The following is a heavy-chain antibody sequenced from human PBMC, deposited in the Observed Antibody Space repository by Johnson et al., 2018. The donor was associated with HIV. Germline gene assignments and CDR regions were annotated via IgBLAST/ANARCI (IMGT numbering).Heavy chain of an antibody. CDR2: ISWNSGSI. V-gene: IGHV3-9*01. J-gene: IGHJ3*02. Sequence: VQLVESGGGLVQPGGSLRLSCAASGFTFDDYAMHWVRQAPGKGLEWVSGISWNSGSIGYADSVKGRFTISRDNAKNSLYLQMNSLRAEDTAVYYCARELYDILTGSPGAFDIWGQGTMVTVSS. D-gene: IGHD3-9*01. CDR1: GFTFDDYA. CDR3: ARELYDILTGSPGAFDI.